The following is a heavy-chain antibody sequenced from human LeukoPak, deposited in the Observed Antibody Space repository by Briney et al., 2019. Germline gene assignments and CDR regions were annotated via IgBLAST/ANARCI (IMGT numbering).Heavy chain of an antibody. CDR3: SRITTNGYFEY. J-gene: IGHJ4*02. V-gene: IGHV3-7*01. Sequence: GGSLRLSCSASGYTFSSFWMGWVRQAPGKGLEWVASIRWDDERHHVDSVTGRFSVSRDNAKNSLYLQMNSLRAEDTAVYFCSRITTNGYFEYWGQGALVTVSS. CDR1: GYTFSSFW. CDR2: IRWDDER. D-gene: IGHD1-1*01.